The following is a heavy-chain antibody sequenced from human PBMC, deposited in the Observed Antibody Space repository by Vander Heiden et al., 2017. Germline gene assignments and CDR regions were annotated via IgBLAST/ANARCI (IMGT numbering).Heavy chain of an antibody. J-gene: IGHJ4*02. CDR3: AKDRDYYGSGQYFDY. V-gene: IGHV3-23*01. Sequence: EVQPLESGGGLVQPGGSLRLSCAASGSTFSSYAMSWVRQAPGKGLEWVSAISGSGGSTYYADSVKGRFTISRDNSKNTLYLQMNSLRAEDTAVYYCAKDRDYYGSGQYFDYWGQGTLVTVSS. CDR2: ISGSGGST. CDR1: GSTFSSYA. D-gene: IGHD3-10*01.